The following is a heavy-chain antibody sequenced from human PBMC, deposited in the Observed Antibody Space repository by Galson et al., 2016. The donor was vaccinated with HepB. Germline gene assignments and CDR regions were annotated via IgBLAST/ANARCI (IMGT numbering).Heavy chain of an antibody. J-gene: IGHJ4*02. CDR1: GGPISSGDYY. V-gene: IGHV4-31*03. CDR2: IYYSGSA. D-gene: IGHD4-17*01. Sequence: TLSLTCTVSGGPISSGDYYWSWIRQHPGKGLEWIGYIYYSGSAYYNPFLKSRFTISVDTSKNQFSLKLSSVTAADTAVYYCARVLNGDYLIDYWGQGTLVTVSS. CDR3: ARVLNGDYLIDY.